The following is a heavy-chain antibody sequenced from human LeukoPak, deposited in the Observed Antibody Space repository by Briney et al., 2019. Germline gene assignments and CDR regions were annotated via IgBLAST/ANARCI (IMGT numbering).Heavy chain of an antibody. J-gene: IGHJ4*02. V-gene: IGHV4-61*01. CDR1: GDSVSGISFY. D-gene: IGHD3-9*01. Sequence: PSETLSLTCTVSGDSVSGISFYWSWIRQPPGKGLQYIGYIQYSGSTNYNPSLKSRVTISVDTSKNQFSLKLSSVTAADTAVYYCARLLYFDWYDYWGQGNLVTVSS. CDR3: ARLLYFDWYDY. CDR2: IQYSGST.